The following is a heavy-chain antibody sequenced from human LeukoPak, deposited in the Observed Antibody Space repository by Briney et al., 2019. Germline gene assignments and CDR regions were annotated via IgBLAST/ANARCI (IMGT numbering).Heavy chain of an antibody. D-gene: IGHD3-10*01. V-gene: IGHV1-69*05. CDR2: IIPIFGTA. Sequence: ASVKVSCKAPGGTFSSYAISWVRQAPGRGLEWMGGIIPIFGTANYAQKFQGRVTITTDESTSTAYMELSSLRSEDTAVYYCARDEPWGSGSYPYWGQGTLVTVSS. J-gene: IGHJ4*02. CDR1: GGTFSSYA. CDR3: ARDEPWGSGSYPY.